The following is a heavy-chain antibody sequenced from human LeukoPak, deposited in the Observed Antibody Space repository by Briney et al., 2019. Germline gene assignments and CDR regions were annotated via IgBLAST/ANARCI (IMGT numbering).Heavy chain of an antibody. Sequence: SETLSLTCSVSGDSISGFYWNWIRQSPEKGLEWIAVTHYSGTTNYNPSLKSRVTISIDTSRQQFFLKLSSVTAADTAVYYCVLAPNSNWFDFWGQGTRFTVSS. CDR1: GDSISGFY. CDR2: THYSGTT. J-gene: IGHJ5*01. D-gene: IGHD2-8*01. V-gene: IGHV4-59*12. CDR3: VLAPNSNWFDF.